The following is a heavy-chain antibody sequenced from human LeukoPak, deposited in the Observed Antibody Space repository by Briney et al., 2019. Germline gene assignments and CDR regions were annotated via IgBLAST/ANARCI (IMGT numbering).Heavy chain of an antibody. CDR1: GYTFTDYY. V-gene: IGHV1-2*02. J-gene: IGHJ4*02. CDR2: VNPNTGGT. CDR3: ASGDYGDPPLNY. Sequence: ASVKVSCKASGYTFTDYYMHWVRQAPGQGLAWMGWVNPNTGGTNYAQKFQGRVTMTRDTSISTAYMELSRLRSDDTAVYYCASGDYGDPPLNYWGQGTLVTVSS. D-gene: IGHD4/OR15-4a*01.